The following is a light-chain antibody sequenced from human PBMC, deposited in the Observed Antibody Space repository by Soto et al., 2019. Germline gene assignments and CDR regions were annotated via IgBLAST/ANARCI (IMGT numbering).Light chain of an antibody. CDR2: KGT. CDR3: CSSAPESTYV. V-gene: IGLV2-23*01. Sequence: QSALAQPASVSGSPGQSITVSCTGTDSDVGAYNSASWYQQHPHKAPRLIIYKGTRRPSGISYRFSGSTSGNAASLTISALQADDEADYFCCSSAPESTYVFGTGTKVTVL. CDR1: DSDVGAYNS. J-gene: IGLJ1*01.